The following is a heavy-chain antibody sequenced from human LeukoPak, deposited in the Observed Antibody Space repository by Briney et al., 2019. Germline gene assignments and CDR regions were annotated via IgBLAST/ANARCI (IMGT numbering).Heavy chain of an antibody. CDR3: ARVSLCSGGSCYGVWFDP. J-gene: IGHJ5*02. V-gene: IGHV4-39*07. D-gene: IGHD2-15*01. Sequence: SETLSLTCTVSGGSISSSGYYWGWIRQPPGKGLEWIGSIYYSGSTYYNPSLKSRVTISVDTSKNQFSLKLSSVTAADTAVYYCARVSLCSGGSCYGVWFDPWGQGTLVTVSS. CDR2: IYYSGST. CDR1: GGSISSSGYY.